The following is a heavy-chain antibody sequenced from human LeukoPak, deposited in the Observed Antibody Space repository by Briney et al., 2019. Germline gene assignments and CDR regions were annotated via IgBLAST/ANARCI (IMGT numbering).Heavy chain of an antibody. CDR3: ASSSATDEDYYYYYGMDV. Sequence: ASVKVSCRASGGTFSSYAISWVRQAPGQGLEWMGRIIPILGIANYAQKFQGRVTITADKSTSTAYMELSSLRSEDTAVYYCASSSATDEDYYYYYGMDVWGQGTTVTVSS. CDR1: GGTFSSYA. CDR2: IIPILGIA. V-gene: IGHV1-69*04. D-gene: IGHD6-6*01. J-gene: IGHJ6*02.